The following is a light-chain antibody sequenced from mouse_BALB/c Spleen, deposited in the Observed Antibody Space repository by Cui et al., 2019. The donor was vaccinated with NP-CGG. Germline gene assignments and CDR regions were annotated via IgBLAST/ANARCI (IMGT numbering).Light chain of an antibody. CDR2: GTN. Sequence: QSIVTHASALPPSPGQTVPLPSRSSTGAVITTNYANWVQEKPDHLFTGLIGGTNNRAPGVPARFSGSLIGDKAALTITGAQTEDEAIYFCALWYSNHWVFGGGTKLTVL. CDR1: TGAVITTNY. CDR3: ALWYSNHWV. J-gene: IGLJ1*01. V-gene: IGLV1*01.